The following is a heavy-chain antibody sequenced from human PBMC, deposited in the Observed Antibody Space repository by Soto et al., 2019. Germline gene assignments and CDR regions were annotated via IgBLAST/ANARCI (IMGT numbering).Heavy chain of an antibody. D-gene: IGHD6-13*01. CDR3: AKPNHPSGVQSVRIAAAGYYYGMDA. CDR1: GFTFSSYA. CDR2: ISGSGGST. Sequence: GGSLRLSCAASGFTFSSYAMSWVRQAPGKGLEWVSAISGSGGSTYYADPGKGRFTISRDNSKNTLYLQMNSLRAEDTAVYYCAKPNHPSGVQSVRIAAAGYYYGMDAWGQGTTVTVSS. J-gene: IGHJ6*02. V-gene: IGHV3-23*01.